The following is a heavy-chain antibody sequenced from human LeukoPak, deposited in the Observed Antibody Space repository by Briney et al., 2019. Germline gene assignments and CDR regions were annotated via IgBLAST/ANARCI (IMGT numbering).Heavy chain of an antibody. CDR2: IYYSGST. CDR3: ARGLEWELDPYFDY. Sequence: SETLSLTCTVSGGSISSYYWSWIRQPPGKGLEWIGYIYYSGSTNYNPSLKSRVTISVDTSKNQFSLKLSSVTAADTAVYYCARGLEWELDPYFDYWGQGTLVTVSS. V-gene: IGHV4-59*12. D-gene: IGHD1-26*01. CDR1: GGSISSYY. J-gene: IGHJ4*02.